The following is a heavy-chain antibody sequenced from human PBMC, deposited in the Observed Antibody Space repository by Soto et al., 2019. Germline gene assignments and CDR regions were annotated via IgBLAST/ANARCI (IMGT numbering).Heavy chain of an antibody. CDR2: IKSKTDGGTT. J-gene: IGHJ5*02. D-gene: IGHD2-2*01. CDR3: TTDALYCSTTSCYRDWFDP. V-gene: IGHV3-15*01. CDR1: GFTFSNAW. Sequence: EVQLVESGGGLVQPGGSLRLSCAASGFTFSNAWMSWVRQAPGKGLEWVGRIKSKTDGGTTDYAAPVKGRFTISRDDSKNTLYLQMNSLKTEDTAVYYCTTDALYCSTTSCYRDWFDPWGQGTLVTVSS.